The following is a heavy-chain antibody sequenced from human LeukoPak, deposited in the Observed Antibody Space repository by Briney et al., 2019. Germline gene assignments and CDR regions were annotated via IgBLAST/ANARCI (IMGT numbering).Heavy chain of an antibody. Sequence: SETLSLTCTVSGGSITSHYWSWIRQPPGKGFEWIGYIYYSGSTNYNPSRKSRVTISIDTSMNQYSLKLSSVPAADTPSYYCARDYYDKSDYDYVFDSWGQGTLVTVSS. CDR1: GGSITSHY. J-gene: IGHJ4*02. V-gene: IGHV4-59*11. D-gene: IGHD3-22*01. CDR2: IYYSGST. CDR3: ARDYYDKSDYDYVFDS.